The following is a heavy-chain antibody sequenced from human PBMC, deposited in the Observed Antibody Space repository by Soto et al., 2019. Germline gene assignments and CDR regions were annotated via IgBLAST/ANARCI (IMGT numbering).Heavy chain of an antibody. CDR2: TYDRSKWYN. D-gene: IGHD3-9*01. CDR3: ARAMLAGIDWFGMPDS. Sequence: QVQLQQSGPGLLKPSQTLSLTCAISGDSVSSNSAAWNWVRQSQSRGLECLGRTYDRSKWYNDYGVYVKSRIAVPPDTSQNQFSLQLNSVTPEDSAVYFCARAMLAGIDWFGMPDSWCQGTLVTVSS. V-gene: IGHV6-1*01. J-gene: IGHJ4*02. CDR1: GDSVSSNSAA.